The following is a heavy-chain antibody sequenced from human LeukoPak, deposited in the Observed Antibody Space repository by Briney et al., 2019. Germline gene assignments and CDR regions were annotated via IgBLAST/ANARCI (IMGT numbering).Heavy chain of an antibody. CDR2: INHSGST. Sequence: PSETLSLTCAVYGGSFRGYYWSWIRQPPGKGLEWIGEINHSGSTNYNPSLKSRVTISVDTSKNQFSLKLSSVTAADTAVYYCARRGLIAAAVDYWGQGTLVTVSS. CDR3: ARRGLIAAAVDY. V-gene: IGHV4-34*01. D-gene: IGHD6-13*01. J-gene: IGHJ4*02. CDR1: GGSFRGYY.